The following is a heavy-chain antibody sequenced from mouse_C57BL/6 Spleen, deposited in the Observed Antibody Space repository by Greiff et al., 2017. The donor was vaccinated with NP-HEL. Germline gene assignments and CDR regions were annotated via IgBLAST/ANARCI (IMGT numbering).Heavy chain of an antibody. CDR1: GYTFTSYG. CDR3: ARSGNDGYYDGYFDY. V-gene: IGHV1-81*01. Sequence: QVQLQQSGAELARPGASVKLSCKASGYTFTSYGISWVKQRTGQGLEWIGEIYPRSGNTYYNEKFKGKATLTADKSSSTAYMVLRSLTSEDSAVYFCARSGNDGYYDGYFDYWGQGTTLTVSS. CDR2: IYPRSGNT. J-gene: IGHJ2*01. D-gene: IGHD2-3*01.